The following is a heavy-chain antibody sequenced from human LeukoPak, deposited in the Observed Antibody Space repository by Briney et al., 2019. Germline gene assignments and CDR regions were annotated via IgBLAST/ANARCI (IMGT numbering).Heavy chain of an antibody. D-gene: IGHD1-14*01. V-gene: IGHV4-59*01. Sequence: PSETLSLTCTVSGGSISSYYWSWIRQPPGKGLEWIGYIYYSGSTNYNPSLKSRVTISVDTSKNQFSLKLSSVTAADTAVYYCARGRHRTFYYFDYWGQGTLVTVSS. CDR3: ARGRHRTFYYFDY. CDR2: IYYSGST. J-gene: IGHJ4*02. CDR1: GGSISSYY.